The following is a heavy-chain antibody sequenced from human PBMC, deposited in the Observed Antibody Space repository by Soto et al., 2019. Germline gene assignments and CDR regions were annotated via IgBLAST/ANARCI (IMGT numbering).Heavy chain of an antibody. J-gene: IGHJ6*03. CDR2: ISGSGGST. D-gene: IGHD6-25*01. Sequence: EVQLLESGRGLVQPGGSLRLSCAASGFTFTSYDMSWVHQAPGKGLEWVSAISGSGGSTYYADSVKGRFTISRDNSKNTLYLQMNSLRAEDTAVYYCAKLDGYYYYYYYMDVWGKGTTVTVSS. CDR1: GFTFTSYD. V-gene: IGHV3-23*01. CDR3: AKLDGYYYYYYYMDV.